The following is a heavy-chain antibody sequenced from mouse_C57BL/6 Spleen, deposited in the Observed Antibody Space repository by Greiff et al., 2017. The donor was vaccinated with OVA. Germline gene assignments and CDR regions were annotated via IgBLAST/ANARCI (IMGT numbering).Heavy chain of an antibody. CDR2: INPNNGGT. V-gene: IGHV1-26*01. Sequence: VQLQQSGPELVKPGASVKISCKASGYTFTDYYMNWVKQSHGKSLEWIGDINPNNGGTSYNQKFKGKATLTVDKSSSTAYMELRSLTSEDSAVYYCARLGARYFYFDYWGQGTTLTVSS. D-gene: IGHD1-1*01. J-gene: IGHJ2*01. CDR3: ARLGARYFYFDY. CDR1: GYTFTDYY.